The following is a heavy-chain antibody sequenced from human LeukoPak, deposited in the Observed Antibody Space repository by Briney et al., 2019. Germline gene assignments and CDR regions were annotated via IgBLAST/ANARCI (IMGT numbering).Heavy chain of an antibody. CDR3: ARLDDILTGYYKKYYYYGMDV. J-gene: IGHJ6*02. D-gene: IGHD3-9*01. CDR2: ISAYSGNT. V-gene: IGHV1-18*01. CDR1: GYTFTSYG. Sequence: ASVKVSCKASGYTFTSYGISWVRQAPGQGLEWMGWISAYSGNTNYAQKLQGRVTMTTDTSTSTAYMELRSLRSDDTAVYYCARLDDILTGYYKKYYYYGMDVWGQGTTVTVSS.